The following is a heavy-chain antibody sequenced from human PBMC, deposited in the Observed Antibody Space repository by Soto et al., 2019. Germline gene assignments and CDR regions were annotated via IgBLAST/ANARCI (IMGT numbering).Heavy chain of an antibody. D-gene: IGHD2-15*01. CDR2: IYPDDSGT. CDR1: GYTFSTSW. CDR3: ARQRGNLLSRQGPCGMDF. Sequence: GESLKISCEGSGYTFSTSWLAWVRQMPGKGLEWMGIIYPDDSGTRYSPSFQGQVTFSADKSIRTAYLQWRSLKASATAMYYCARQRGNLLSRQGPCGMDFCGHGTSLSVSS. J-gene: IGHJ6*02. V-gene: IGHV5-51*01.